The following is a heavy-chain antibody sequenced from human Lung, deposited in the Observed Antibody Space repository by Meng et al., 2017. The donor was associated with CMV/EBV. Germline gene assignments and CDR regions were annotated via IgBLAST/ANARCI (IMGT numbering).Heavy chain of an antibody. CDR3: GTDH. Sequence: GGSLRLSCAASGFTFPNAWMSWIRQAPGKGLEWSGRIKSHIDGGTTDYAAPVKGRFTISRDDSKNTLYLQMNSLKTDDTAVYYCGTDHWGQGTLVTVSS. CDR1: GFTFPNAW. V-gene: IGHV3-15*01. J-gene: IGHJ1*01. CDR2: IKSHIDGGTT.